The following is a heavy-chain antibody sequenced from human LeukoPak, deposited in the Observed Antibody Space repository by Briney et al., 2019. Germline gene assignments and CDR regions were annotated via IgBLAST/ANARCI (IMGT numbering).Heavy chain of an antibody. D-gene: IGHD3-22*01. Sequence: GGSLRLSCAASGFTFSSYAMHWVRQAPGRGLEWVAVISYDGSNKYYADSVKGRFTISRDNSKNTLYLQMNSLRAEDTAVYYCARDHPTSSGIDYWGQGTLVTVPS. CDR1: GFTFSSYA. J-gene: IGHJ4*02. CDR3: ARDHPTSSGIDY. V-gene: IGHV3-30*01. CDR2: ISYDGSNK.